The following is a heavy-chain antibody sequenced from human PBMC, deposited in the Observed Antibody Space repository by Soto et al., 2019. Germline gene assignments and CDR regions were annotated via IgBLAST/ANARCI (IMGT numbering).Heavy chain of an antibody. Sequence: SETLSLTCTVSGGSISSYYWSWIRQPPGKGLEWIGYIYYSGSTNYNPSLKSRVTISVDTSKNQFSLKLSSVTAADTAVYYCARMVSIAAAGTRWFDPWGQGTLVTAPQ. CDR2: IYYSGST. J-gene: IGHJ5*02. V-gene: IGHV4-59*01. CDR1: GGSISSYY. CDR3: ARMVSIAAAGTRWFDP. D-gene: IGHD6-13*01.